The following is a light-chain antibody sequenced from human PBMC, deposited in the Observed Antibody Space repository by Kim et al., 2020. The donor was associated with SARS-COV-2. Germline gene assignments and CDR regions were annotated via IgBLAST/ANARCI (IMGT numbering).Light chain of an antibody. Sequence: QSVLTQPPSASGTHGQRVTISCSGSRSNIGSNNVVWYQQLPGAAPNLLIYSNNQRPSGIPDRFSGSRSGTSASLAISGLQSGDEADYYCAVWDDSLKQGVFGGGTQLTVL. J-gene: IGLJ7*01. CDR2: SNN. CDR3: AVWDDSLKQGV. CDR1: RSNIGSNN. V-gene: IGLV1-44*01.